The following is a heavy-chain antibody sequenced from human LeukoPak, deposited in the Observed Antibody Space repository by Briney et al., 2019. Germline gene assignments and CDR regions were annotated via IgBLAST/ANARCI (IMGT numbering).Heavy chain of an antibody. CDR3: ARDAVIGAYYYYYMDV. J-gene: IGHJ6*03. CDR2: IKQDGSEE. Sequence: GGSLRLSCAASGFTFSSYWMSRVRQAPGKGLEWVANIKQDGSEEYYVDSVKGRFTISRDNAKNSLYLQMNSLRAEDTAVYYCARDAVIGAYYYYYMDVWGKGTTVTVSS. CDR1: GFTFSSYW. D-gene: IGHD2/OR15-2a*01. V-gene: IGHV3-7*01.